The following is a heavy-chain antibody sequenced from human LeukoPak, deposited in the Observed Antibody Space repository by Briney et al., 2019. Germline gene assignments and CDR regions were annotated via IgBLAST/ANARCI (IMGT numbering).Heavy chain of an antibody. CDR1: GFTFSSYA. V-gene: IGHV3-23*01. J-gene: IGHJ4*02. CDR3: ARLDTAMVTGPPWSLDY. CDR2: ISGSGGST. D-gene: IGHD5-18*01. Sequence: GGSLRLSCAASGFTFSSYAMSWVRQAPGKGLEWVSAISGSGGSTYYADSVKGRFTISRDNSKNTLYLQMNSLRAEDTAVYYCARLDTAMVTGPPWSLDYWGQGTLVTVSS.